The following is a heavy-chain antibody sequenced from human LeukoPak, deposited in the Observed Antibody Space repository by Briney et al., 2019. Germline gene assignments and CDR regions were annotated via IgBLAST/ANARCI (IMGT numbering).Heavy chain of an antibody. CDR3: ARHRDSSRWRSMDV. V-gene: IGHV5-51*01. D-gene: IGHD6-13*01. CDR2: IYPGDSDT. CDR1: GYSFTSYW. J-gene: IGHJ6*02. Sequence: GESLKISCKGSGYSFTSYWIGWVRQMPGKGLEWMGIIYPGDSDTRYRPSFQGQVTISVDKSISTAYLQWSSLKASDTATYYCARHRDSSRWRSMDVWGQGTTVTVSS.